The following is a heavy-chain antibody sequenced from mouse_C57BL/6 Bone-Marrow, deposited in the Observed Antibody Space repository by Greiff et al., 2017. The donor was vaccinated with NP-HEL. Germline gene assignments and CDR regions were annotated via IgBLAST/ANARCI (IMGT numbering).Heavy chain of an antibody. CDR1: GYTFTSYW. D-gene: IGHD3-2*02. CDR3: ARPMEAAQATYYAMDY. CDR2: IDPNSGGT. J-gene: IGHJ4*01. Sequence: LVESGAELVKPGASVKLSCKASGYTFTSYWMHWVKQRPGRGLEWIGRIDPNSGGTKYNEKFKSKATLTVDKPSSTAYMQLSSLTSEDSAVYYCARPMEAAQATYYAMDYWGQGTSVTVSS. V-gene: IGHV1-72*01.